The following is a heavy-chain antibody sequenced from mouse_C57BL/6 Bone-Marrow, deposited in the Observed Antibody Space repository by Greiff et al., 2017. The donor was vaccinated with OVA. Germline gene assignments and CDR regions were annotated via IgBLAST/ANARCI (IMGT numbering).Heavy chain of an antibody. J-gene: IGHJ4*01. CDR2: IRNKANGYTT. Sequence: EVNVVESGGGLVQPGASLRLSCAASGFTFTDYYMSWVRQPPGKAPEWLALIRNKANGYTTEYTASVKGRFTISRDNSQNILYLQMNTLRAEDSATYYCVKAVGVYYDYDGGYAMDYWGQGTSVTVSS. CDR3: VKAVGVYYDYDGGYAMDY. CDR1: GFTFTDYY. D-gene: IGHD2-4*01. V-gene: IGHV7-4*01.